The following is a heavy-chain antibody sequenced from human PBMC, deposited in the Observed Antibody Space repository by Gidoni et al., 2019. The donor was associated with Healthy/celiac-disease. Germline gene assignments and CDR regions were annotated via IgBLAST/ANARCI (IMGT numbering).Heavy chain of an antibody. CDR3: ARDGGKEGQPDYFDY. V-gene: IGHV1-46*03. CDR1: GYTFTSYY. CDR2: INPSGGST. Sequence: QVQLVQSVAEVKKPGASVKVSCKASGYTFTSYYMHWVRQAPGQGREWMGIINPSGGSTSYAQKFQGRVTMTRDTSTSTVYMELSSLRSEDTAVYYCARDGGKEGQPDYFDYWGQGTLVTVSS. J-gene: IGHJ4*02. D-gene: IGHD3-3*01.